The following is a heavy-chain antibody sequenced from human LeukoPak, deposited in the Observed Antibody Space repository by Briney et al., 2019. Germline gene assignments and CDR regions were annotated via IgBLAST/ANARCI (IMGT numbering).Heavy chain of an antibody. CDR2: IYYSGST. V-gene: IGHV4-59*01. J-gene: IGHJ4*02. Sequence: SETLSLTCTVSGGSICSYYWSWIRQPPGKGLEWIGYIYYSGSTNYNPSLKCRVTISVDTSKNQFSLKLSSVTAADTAVYYCARDFDGITDYWGQGTLVTVSS. CDR3: ARDFDGITDY. CDR1: GGSICSYY. D-gene: IGHD3-16*01.